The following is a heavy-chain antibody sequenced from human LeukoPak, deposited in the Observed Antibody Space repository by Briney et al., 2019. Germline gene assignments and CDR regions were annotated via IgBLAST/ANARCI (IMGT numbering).Heavy chain of an antibody. CDR3: AKGGQNFDFWRFDY. D-gene: IGHD3-3*01. CDR1: GLSFSDYA. Sequence: GGSLRLSCEASGLSFSDYAMSWVRQAPGKGLEWVSSISESGGSTYYADFVKDRASISRDNSKNTVYLRLNSLRAEDSAVYFCAKGGQNFDFWRFDYWGQGTVVTVSS. V-gene: IGHV3-23*01. CDR2: ISESGGST. J-gene: IGHJ4*02.